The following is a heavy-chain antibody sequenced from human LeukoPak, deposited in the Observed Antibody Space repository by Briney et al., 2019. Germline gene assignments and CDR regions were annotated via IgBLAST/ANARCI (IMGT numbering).Heavy chain of an antibody. Sequence: PSETLSLTCTVSGGSISSYYWSWIRQPPGKGLEWIGYIYYSGSTNYNPSLKSRVTISVDTSKNQFSLKLSSVTAADTAVYYCARAIFSGNWFDPWGQGTLVTVSS. CDR1: GGSISSYY. CDR2: IYYSGST. V-gene: IGHV4-59*01. CDR3: ARAIFSGNWFDP. J-gene: IGHJ5*02. D-gene: IGHD3-3*01.